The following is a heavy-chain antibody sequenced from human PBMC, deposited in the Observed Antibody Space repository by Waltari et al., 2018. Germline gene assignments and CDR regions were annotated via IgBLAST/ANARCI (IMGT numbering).Heavy chain of an antibody. D-gene: IGHD1-26*01. Sequence: QLQLQESGPGLVKPSETLSLTCTVSGGSISSSSYYWGWIRQPPGKGLEWIGSIYYSGSTYYNPSLKSRVTISVDTSKNQFSLKLSSVTAADTAVYYCARGEGPYYFDYRGQGTLVTVSS. CDR3: ARGEGPYYFDY. J-gene: IGHJ4*02. CDR2: IYYSGST. V-gene: IGHV4-39*07. CDR1: GGSISSSSYY.